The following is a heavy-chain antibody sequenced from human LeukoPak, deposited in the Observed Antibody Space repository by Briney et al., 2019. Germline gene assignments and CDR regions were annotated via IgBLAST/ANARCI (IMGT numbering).Heavy chain of an antibody. Sequence: GASVKVSCKASGYTFTSYDINWVRQAPGQGLEWMGWINTNTGNPTYAQGFTGRFVFSLDTSVSTAYLQISSLKAEDTAVYYCARAVKQWLGLSWNYYYYMDVWGKGTTVTVSS. CDR3: ARAVKQWLGLSWNYYYYMDV. V-gene: IGHV7-4-1*02. J-gene: IGHJ6*03. CDR2: INTNTGNP. D-gene: IGHD6-19*01. CDR1: GYTFTSYD.